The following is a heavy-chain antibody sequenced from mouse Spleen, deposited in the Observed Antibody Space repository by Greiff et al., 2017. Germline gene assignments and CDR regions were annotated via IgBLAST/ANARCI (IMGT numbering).Heavy chain of an antibody. V-gene: IGHV1-66*01. CDR1: GYSFTSYY. Sequence: VKLVESGPELVKPGASVKISCKASGYSFTSYYIHWVKQRPGQGLEWIGWIYPGSGNTKYNEKFKGKATLTADTSSSTAYMQLSSLTSEDSAVYYCAREGGLGYFDYWGQGTTLTVSS. D-gene: IGHD4-1*01. CDR3: AREGGLGYFDY. J-gene: IGHJ2*01. CDR2: IYPGSGNT.